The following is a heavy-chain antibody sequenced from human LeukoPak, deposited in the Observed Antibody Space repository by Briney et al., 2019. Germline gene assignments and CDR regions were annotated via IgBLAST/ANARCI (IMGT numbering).Heavy chain of an antibody. J-gene: IGHJ4*02. CDR3: ARGPAAMVNFDY. CDR2: ISSGGSYI. D-gene: IGHD5-18*01. V-gene: IGHV3-21*01. Sequence: GGSLRLSCAASGITFGTYSMNWVRQAPGKGLEWVSSISSGGSYIYYADSVKGRFTISRDNAKNSLYLQMNSLRAEDTAVYYCARGPAAMVNFDYWGQGTLVTVSS. CDR1: GITFGTYS.